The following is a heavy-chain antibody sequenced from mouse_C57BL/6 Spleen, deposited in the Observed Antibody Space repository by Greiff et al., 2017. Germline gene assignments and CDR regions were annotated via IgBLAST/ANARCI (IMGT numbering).Heavy chain of an antibody. D-gene: IGHD4-1*02. V-gene: IGHV5-16*01. J-gene: IGHJ3*01. CDR1: GFTFSDYY. CDR2: INYDGSST. CDR3: ARDSTGRFAY. Sequence: EVQLVESEGGLVQPGSSMKLSCTASGFTFSDYYMAWVRQVPEKGLEWVANINYDGSSTYYLDSLKSRFIISRDNAKNILYLQMSSLKSEDTATXYCARDSTGRFAYWGQGTLVTVSA.